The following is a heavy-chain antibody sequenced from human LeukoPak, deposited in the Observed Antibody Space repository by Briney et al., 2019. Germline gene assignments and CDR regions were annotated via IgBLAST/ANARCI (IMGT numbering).Heavy chain of an antibody. V-gene: IGHV1-2*06. CDR1: GYTFTGYY. D-gene: IGHD2-21*02. Sequence: ASVKVSCKASGYTFTGYYMHWVRQAPGQGLEWMGRINPNSGGTNYAQKFQGRVTMTRDTFISTAYMELSRLRSDDTAVYYCARDLVVVTARSFDYWGQGTLVTVSS. CDR2: INPNSGGT. CDR3: ARDLVVVTARSFDY. J-gene: IGHJ4*02.